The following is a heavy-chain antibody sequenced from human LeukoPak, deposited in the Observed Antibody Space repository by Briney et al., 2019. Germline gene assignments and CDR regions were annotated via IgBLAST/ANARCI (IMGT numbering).Heavy chain of an antibody. CDR3: ARGLEWLALRFLEWSPTYYFDY. CDR2: INHSGST. V-gene: IGHV4-34*01. D-gene: IGHD3-3*01. J-gene: IGHJ4*02. CDR1: GGSFSGYY. Sequence: PSETLSLTCAVYGGSFSGYYWSWIRQPPGKGLEWIGEINHSGSTNYNPSLKSRVTISVDTSKSQFSLKLSSVTAADTAVYYCARGLEWLALRFLEWSPTYYFDYWGQGTLVTVSS.